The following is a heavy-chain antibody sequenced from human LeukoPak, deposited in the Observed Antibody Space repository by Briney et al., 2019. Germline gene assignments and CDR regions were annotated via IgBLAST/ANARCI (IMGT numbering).Heavy chain of an antibody. CDR2: INPNSGGT. V-gene: IGHV1-2*02. CDR3: ARDGPYSYGYYFDY. D-gene: IGHD5-18*01. CDR1: GYTFTGYY. J-gene: IGHJ4*02. Sequence: ASVKVSCKASGYTFTGYYMHWVRQAPGQGLEWMGWINPNSGGTDYAQKFQGRVTMTRDTSISTAYMELSRLRSDDTAVYYCARDGPYSYGYYFDYWGQGTLVTVSS.